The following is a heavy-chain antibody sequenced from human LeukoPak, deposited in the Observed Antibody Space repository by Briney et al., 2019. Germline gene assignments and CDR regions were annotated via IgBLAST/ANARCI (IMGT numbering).Heavy chain of an antibody. V-gene: IGHV4-39*07. CDR3: ARSYGGNLPG. D-gene: IGHD4-23*01. CDR1: GGSISSYY. Sequence: SETLSLTCTVSGGSISSYYWSWIRQPPGKELEWIGSIYYSGSTYYNPSLKSRVTISVDTSKNQFSVKLSSVTAADTAVYYCARSYGGNLPGWGQGTLVTVSS. J-gene: IGHJ4*02. CDR2: IYYSGST.